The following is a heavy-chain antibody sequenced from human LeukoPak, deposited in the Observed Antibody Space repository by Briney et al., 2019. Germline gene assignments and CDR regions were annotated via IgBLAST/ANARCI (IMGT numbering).Heavy chain of an antibody. Sequence: SETLSLTCTVSGGSISSSSYSWGWIRQPPGKGLEWIGNIYYSGSTYYNPSLKSRVTISVDTSKNQFSLKLSSVTAADTAVYYCARGGRGPSFRIAAAGLFDYWGQGTLVTVSS. CDR2: IYYSGST. D-gene: IGHD6-13*01. CDR3: ARGGRGPSFRIAAAGLFDY. J-gene: IGHJ4*02. CDR1: GGSISSSSYS. V-gene: IGHV4-39*07.